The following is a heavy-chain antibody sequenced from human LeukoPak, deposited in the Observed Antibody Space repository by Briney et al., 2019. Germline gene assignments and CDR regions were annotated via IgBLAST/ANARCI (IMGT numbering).Heavy chain of an antibody. V-gene: IGHV1-2*02. CDR1: GYTFTASY. Sequence: ASVKVSCKASGYTFTASYMHWVPHAPGQGREGMGWIDTNTADTTYAQKFQGRVTITRNTSIGTTYMELTSLISADTDVYYCESEAICAGSSCSLQRVASWGPGTLVTVSS. D-gene: IGHD2-2*01. CDR3: ESEAICAGSSCSLQRVAS. J-gene: IGHJ4*02. CDR2: IDTNTADT.